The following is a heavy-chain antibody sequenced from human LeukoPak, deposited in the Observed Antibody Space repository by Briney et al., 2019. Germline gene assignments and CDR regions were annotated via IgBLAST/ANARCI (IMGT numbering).Heavy chain of an antibody. V-gene: IGHV3-23*01. D-gene: IGHD1-26*01. CDR3: AKDRGYFGLEYFQH. CDR2: IVASAGAA. CDR1: GFTFSSYA. J-gene: IGHJ1*01. Sequence: QSGGSLRLSCAASGFTFSSYAMSWVRQAPGKGLEWVSAIVASAGAAYYADSVRGRFTISRDNSKNTLYLQMNSLRAEDTAIYYCAKDRGYFGLEYFQHWGQGTLVTVSS.